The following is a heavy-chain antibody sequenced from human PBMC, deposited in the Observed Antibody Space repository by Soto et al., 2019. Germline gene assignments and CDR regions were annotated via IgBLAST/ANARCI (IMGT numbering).Heavy chain of an antibody. CDR2: FYSDDSDI. CDR1: GNSFSNYW. Sequence: ESLKISCKGSGNSFSNYWIAWVRQKPGKGLEWMGIFYSDDSDIRYSPSFQGQVTISVDKAINTAYLQLSSLKASDTGIYYCGRGGPPLGYPIDVSGKGTTVTVSS. J-gene: IGHJ6*04. V-gene: IGHV5-51*01. D-gene: IGHD6-13*01. CDR3: GRGGPPLGYPIDV.